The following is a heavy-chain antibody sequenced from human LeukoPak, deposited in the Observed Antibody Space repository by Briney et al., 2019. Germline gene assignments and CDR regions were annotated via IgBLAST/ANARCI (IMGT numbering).Heavy chain of an antibody. Sequence: ASVKVSCKASGYTFTGYYMHWVRQAPGQGPEWMGWINPNSGGTNYAQKFQGRVTMTRDTSISTAYMELSRLRSDDTAVYYCARACITMVRGVIAWFDPWGQGTLVTVSS. J-gene: IGHJ5*02. V-gene: IGHV1-2*02. CDR1: GYTFTGYY. CDR3: ARACITMVRGVIAWFDP. CDR2: INPNSGGT. D-gene: IGHD3-10*01.